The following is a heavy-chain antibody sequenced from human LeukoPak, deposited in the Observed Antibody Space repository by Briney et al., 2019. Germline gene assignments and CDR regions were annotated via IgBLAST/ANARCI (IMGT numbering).Heavy chain of an antibody. CDR1: GFTFSSYW. D-gene: IGHD6-19*01. J-gene: IGHJ4*02. Sequence: GGSLRLSCVASGFTFSSYWMSWVRQAPGKGLEWVANIKQDGSEKYYVDSLKGRFTISRGNAKNSLHLQMNSLTAEDTAIYYCTRSLRVAVAASYWGQGTLVTVSS. CDR3: TRSLRVAVAASY. CDR2: IKQDGSEK. V-gene: IGHV3-7*01.